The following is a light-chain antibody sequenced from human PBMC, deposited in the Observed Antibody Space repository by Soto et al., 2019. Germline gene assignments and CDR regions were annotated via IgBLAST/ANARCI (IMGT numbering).Light chain of an antibody. CDR2: DAS. CDR1: HSVTRN. J-gene: IGKJ4*01. Sequence: EVVLTQSTATLSVSPGERATLSCRASHSVTRNLAWYHQKPGQAPRLVIYDASTMATGIPARFSGSWSGTEFTLTISSLQSEDFAVYYCQQYSRWPPEITFGGGTRVDVK. CDR3: QQYSRWPPEIT. V-gene: IGKV3D-15*01.